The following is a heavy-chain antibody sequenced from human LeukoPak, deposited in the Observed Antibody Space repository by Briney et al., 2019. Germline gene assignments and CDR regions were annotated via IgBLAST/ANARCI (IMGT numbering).Heavy chain of an antibody. CDR3: ARVIAVAGYFDY. CDR1: GGSISSYY. D-gene: IGHD6-19*01. Sequence: PSETLSLTCTVSGGSISSYYWSWIRQPPGKGLEWIGYIYYSGSTNYNPSLKSRVTISVDTSKNQFFLKLSSVTAADTAVYYCARVIAVAGYFDYWGQGTLVTVSS. CDR2: IYYSGST. V-gene: IGHV4-59*01. J-gene: IGHJ4*02.